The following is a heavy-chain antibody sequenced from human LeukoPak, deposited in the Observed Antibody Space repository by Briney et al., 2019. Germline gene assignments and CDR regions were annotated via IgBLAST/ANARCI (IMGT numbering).Heavy chain of an antibody. CDR2: ISSSSSYI. D-gene: IGHD3-9*01. CDR1: GFTFSSYS. CDR3: ATHVLRYFDWLARDYYFDY. Sequence: GGSLRLSCAASGFTFSSYSMNWVRQAPGKGLEWVSSISSSSSYIYYADSVKGRFTISRDNAKNSLYLQMNSLRAEDTAVYYCATHVLRYFDWLARDYYFDYWGQGTLVTVSS. J-gene: IGHJ4*02. V-gene: IGHV3-21*01.